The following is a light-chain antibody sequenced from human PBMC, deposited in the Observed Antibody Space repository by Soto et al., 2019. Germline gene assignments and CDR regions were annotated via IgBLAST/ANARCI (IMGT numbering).Light chain of an antibody. V-gene: IGKV1-5*03. CDR3: QQYNSYPWT. CDR2: KAS. J-gene: IGKJ1*01. Sequence: IQMTQSPSTLSASVGDRVTFTCRASQTISTWLAWYQQKPGEAPKLLIYKASTLEVGVPSRFSGSGSGTDFTLTINTLQPADFATYYCQQYNSYPWTFGQWTKV. CDR1: QTISTW.